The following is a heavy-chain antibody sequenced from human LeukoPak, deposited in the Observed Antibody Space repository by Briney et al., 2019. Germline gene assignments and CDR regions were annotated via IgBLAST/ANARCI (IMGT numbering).Heavy chain of an antibody. V-gene: IGHV4-59*01. CDR3: ARGYCSSTSCYYPYYYGIDV. CDR1: GGSISSYY. D-gene: IGHD2-2*01. CDR2: IYYSGST. J-gene: IGHJ6*02. Sequence: SETLSLTCTVSGGSISSYYWSWIRQPPGKGLEWIGYIYYSGSTNYNPSLKSRVTISVDTSKNQFSLKLSSVTAADTAVYYCARGYCSSTSCYYPYYYGIDVWGQGTTVTVSS.